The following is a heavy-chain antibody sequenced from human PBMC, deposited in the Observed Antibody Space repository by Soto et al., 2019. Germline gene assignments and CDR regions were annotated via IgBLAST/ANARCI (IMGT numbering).Heavy chain of an antibody. D-gene: IGHD6-13*01. J-gene: IGHJ4*02. V-gene: IGHV5-51*01. CDR2: IYPGDYEA. Sequence: GESLKISCQCSGYTFSNFWIAWVRQLPGKGLEWMGIIYPGDYEARYSPSFHGKVTISADRSIGTAYLQWSSLEASDSAFYFCARSPRSSPYFDYWGQGALVTVSS. CDR3: ARSPRSSPYFDY. CDR1: GYTFSNFW.